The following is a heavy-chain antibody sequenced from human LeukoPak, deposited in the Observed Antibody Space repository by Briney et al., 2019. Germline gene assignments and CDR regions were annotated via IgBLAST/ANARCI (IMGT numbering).Heavy chain of an antibody. CDR2: ISYDGSNK. Sequence: GGSLRLSCAASGLTFSSYAMHWVRQAPGKGLEWVAVISYDGSNKYYADSVKGRFTISRDNSKNTLYLQMNSLRAEDTAVYYCAREGTDFDYWGQGTLVTVSS. CDR3: AREGTDFDY. CDR1: GLTFSSYA. V-gene: IGHV3-30-3*01. J-gene: IGHJ4*02.